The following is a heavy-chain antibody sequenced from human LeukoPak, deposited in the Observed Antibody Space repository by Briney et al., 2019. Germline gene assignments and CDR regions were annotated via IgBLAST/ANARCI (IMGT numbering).Heavy chain of an antibody. CDR1: GFTFSTYA. CDR3: AKGFTTTYFI. V-gene: IGHV3-23*01. D-gene: IGHD3-22*01. CDR2: STGSGGST. Sequence: GGSLRLSCAASGFTFSTYAMSWVRQVPGKGLEWVSGSTGSGGSTYYADSVKGRFTISRDNSKNTLYLQMSSLRDEDTAVYYCAKGFTTTYFIWGQGTLVTVSS. J-gene: IGHJ3*02.